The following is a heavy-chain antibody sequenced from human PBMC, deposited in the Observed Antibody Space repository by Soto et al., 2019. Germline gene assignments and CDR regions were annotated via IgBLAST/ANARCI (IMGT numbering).Heavy chain of an antibody. CDR1: GGSISSGGYC. D-gene: IGHD3-10*01. CDR2: IYYSGST. V-gene: IGHV4-31*03. Sequence: PSETLSLTCTFSGGSISSGGYCWSWIRQHPGKGLEWIGYIYYSGSTYYNPSLKSRVTISVDTSKNQFSLKLSSVTAADTAVYYCARAPVEGSGPRFDYWGQGTLVTVSS. CDR3: ARAPVEGSGPRFDY. J-gene: IGHJ4*02.